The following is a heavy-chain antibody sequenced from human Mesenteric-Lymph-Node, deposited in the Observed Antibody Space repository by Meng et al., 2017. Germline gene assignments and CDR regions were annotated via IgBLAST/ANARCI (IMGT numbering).Heavy chain of an antibody. Sequence: QVHLVQSGAEVKKPRASASASCKATGYTFSNYGISWVRQAPGQGLEWMGWISGYSGNTKYAQKLQGRVTMTTDTSTNTAYMELRSLRSDDTAVYYCTRADIAAAGTGGYWGQGTLVTVSS. CDR3: TRADIAAAGTGGY. CDR1: GYTFSNYG. V-gene: IGHV1-18*01. J-gene: IGHJ4*02. CDR2: ISGYSGNT. D-gene: IGHD6-13*01.